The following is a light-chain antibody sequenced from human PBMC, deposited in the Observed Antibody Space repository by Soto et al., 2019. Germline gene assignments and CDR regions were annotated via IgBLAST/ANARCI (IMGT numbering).Light chain of an antibody. CDR2: GSS. CDR1: QSVSNNY. J-gene: IGKJ2*01. Sequence: EVVLTQSPGTLSLSPGERASLSCRASQSVSNNYLAWYQQKPGQSPKLLIFGSSDRATGIPDRFSGSESGTDFTLTISRLEPEEFAVYYCQQYGSSPPYTFGQGTKLKIK. V-gene: IGKV3-20*01. CDR3: QQYGSSPPYT.